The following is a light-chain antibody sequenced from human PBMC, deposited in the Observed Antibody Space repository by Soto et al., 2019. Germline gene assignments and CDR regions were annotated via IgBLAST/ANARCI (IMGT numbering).Light chain of an antibody. V-gene: IGKV1-33*01. CDR2: DSS. CDR1: QDVNKA. Sequence: DIQMTQSPSSLSASVGDRVTITCRASQDVNKALTWYQQQPGKAPKLLIYDSSKLADGVPSRFSGGGSGTVFSSTIASLQPDAIGTYYCQQYDGLLWTFGQGTKVEVK. J-gene: IGKJ1*01. CDR3: QQYDGLLWT.